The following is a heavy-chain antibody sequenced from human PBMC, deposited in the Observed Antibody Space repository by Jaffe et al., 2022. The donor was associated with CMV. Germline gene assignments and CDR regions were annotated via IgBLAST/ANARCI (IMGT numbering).Heavy chain of an antibody. D-gene: IGHD3-3*01. CDR1: GFTFSSYA. V-gene: IGHV3-23*04. CDR3: AKGVPNYDFWSGYYPFDY. J-gene: IGHJ4*02. CDR2: ISGSGGST. Sequence: EVQLVESGGGLVQPGGSLRLSCAASGFTFSSYAMSWVRQAPGKGLEWVSAISGSGGSTYYADSVKGRFTISRDNSKNTLYLQMNSLRAEDTAVYYCAKGVPNYDFWSGYYPFDYWGQGTLVTVSS.